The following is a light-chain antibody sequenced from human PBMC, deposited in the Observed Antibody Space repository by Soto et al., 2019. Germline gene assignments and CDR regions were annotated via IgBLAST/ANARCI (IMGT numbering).Light chain of an antibody. Sequence: DIQMTQSPSTLSASVGDRVTITCRASQSISSWLAWYQQKPGKAPKLLICDASSLESGVTSRFSGSGSGTEFTLTISSLQPDDFATYYCQQYNSYPLTFGGGTKVEIK. CDR1: QSISSW. V-gene: IGKV1-5*01. J-gene: IGKJ4*01. CDR2: DAS. CDR3: QQYNSYPLT.